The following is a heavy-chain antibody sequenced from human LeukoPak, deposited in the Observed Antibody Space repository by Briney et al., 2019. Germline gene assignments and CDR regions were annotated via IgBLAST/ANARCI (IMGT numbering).Heavy chain of an antibody. CDR2: IYYSGST. CDR1: GGSISSYY. D-gene: IGHD3-16*02. V-gene: IGHV4-59*01. Sequence: SETLSLTCTVSGGSISSYYWSWIRQPPGKGLEWIGYIYYSGSTNYNPSLKSRVTISVDTSKNQFSLKLSSVTAADTAVYYCARGGVIVYYFDYWGQGTLVTVSS. J-gene: IGHJ4*02. CDR3: ARGGVIVYYFDY.